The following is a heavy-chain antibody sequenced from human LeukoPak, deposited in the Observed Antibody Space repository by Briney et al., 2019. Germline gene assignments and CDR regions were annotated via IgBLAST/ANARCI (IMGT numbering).Heavy chain of an antibody. CDR1: GYTFTGYY. CDR3: AKDSSGWDGWFDP. CDR2: INPNSGGT. Sequence: ASVKVSCKASGYTFTGYYMHWVRQAPGQGLEWMGWINPNSGGTNYAQKFQGWVTMTRDTSISTAYMELSRLRSDDTAVYYCAKDSSGWDGWFDPWGQGTLVTVSS. J-gene: IGHJ5*02. V-gene: IGHV1-2*04. D-gene: IGHD6-19*01.